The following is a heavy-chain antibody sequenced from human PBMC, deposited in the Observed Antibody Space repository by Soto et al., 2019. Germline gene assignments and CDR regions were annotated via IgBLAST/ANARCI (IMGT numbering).Heavy chain of an antibody. J-gene: IGHJ4*02. D-gene: IGHD6-13*01. CDR3: AQDVLEHSSSWYYFFDS. V-gene: IGHV3-23*01. CDR1: GFTFNSYT. Sequence: EVQLLESGGGLVQPGGSLRLSCAASGFTFNSYTMSWVRQAPGKGLEWVSAFSGRGGGTYYADSVKGRFTISRDNSKNTLSLQMNGLRAEDTAVYYCAQDVLEHSSSWYYFFDSWGQGTLVTVSS. CDR2: FSGRGGGT.